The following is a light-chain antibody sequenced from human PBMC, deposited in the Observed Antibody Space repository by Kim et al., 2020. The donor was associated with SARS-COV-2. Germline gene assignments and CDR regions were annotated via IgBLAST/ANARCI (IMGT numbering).Light chain of an antibody. Sequence: SPGESATLSCRASQSVSSSYLAWYQQRPGQAPRLLIYGASSRATDIPDRFTGSGSGTDFTLTISRLEPEDFAVYYCQQYGSSPYTFGQGTKVDIK. J-gene: IGKJ2*01. CDR3: QQYGSSPYT. CDR2: GAS. CDR1: QSVSSSY. V-gene: IGKV3-20*01.